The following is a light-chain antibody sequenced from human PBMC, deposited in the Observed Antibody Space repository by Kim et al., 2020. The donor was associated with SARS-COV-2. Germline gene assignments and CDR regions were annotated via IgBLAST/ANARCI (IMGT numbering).Light chain of an antibody. J-gene: IGLJ1*01. CDR1: SSNIGAGYG. CDR3: QSYDSSLSGYV. V-gene: IGLV1-40*01. Sequence: QSVLTQPPSVSGAPGQRVTISCTGSSSNIGAGYGVHWYQQLPGTAPKLLIYGNSNRPSGVPDRFSGSKSGTSASPAITGLQAEDEADYYCQSYDSSLSGYVFGTGTKVTVL. CDR2: GNS.